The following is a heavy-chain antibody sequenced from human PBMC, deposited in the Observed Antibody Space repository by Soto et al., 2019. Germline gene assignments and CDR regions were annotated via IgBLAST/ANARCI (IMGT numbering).Heavy chain of an antibody. V-gene: IGHV1-18*01. Sequence: QVQLVQSGAEVKKPGASVKVSCKASGYTFTSYGISWVRQSPGQGLEWMGWISAYNGNTNYAQKLQGRVTMTTDTSTSTAYLELMSLRSDATAVYYCARDHEGATWSSSWFDPWGQGTLVTVSS. D-gene: IGHD1-26*01. J-gene: IGHJ5*02. CDR3: ARDHEGATWSSSWFDP. CDR1: GYTFTSYG. CDR2: ISAYNGNT.